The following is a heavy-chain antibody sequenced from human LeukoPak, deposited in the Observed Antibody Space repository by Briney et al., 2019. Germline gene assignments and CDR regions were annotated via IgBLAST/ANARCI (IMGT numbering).Heavy chain of an antibody. V-gene: IGHV3-23*01. CDR3: AKDDSSGYYPYYFDY. J-gene: IGHJ4*02. D-gene: IGHD3-22*01. Sequence: PGGSLRLSCAASGFTFSSYAMSWVRQAPGKGLEWVSAISGSGGSTYYADSVEGRFTISRDNSKNTLYLQMNSLRAEDTAVYYCAKDDSSGYYPYYFDYWGQGTLVTVSS. CDR2: ISGSGGST. CDR1: GFTFSSYA.